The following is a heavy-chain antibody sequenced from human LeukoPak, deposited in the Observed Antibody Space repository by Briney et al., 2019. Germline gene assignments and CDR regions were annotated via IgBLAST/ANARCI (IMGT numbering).Heavy chain of an antibody. J-gene: IGHJ4*02. CDR3: ARGAIDIVVVVAATFFDY. CDR2: ISAYNGNT. CDR1: GYTFTSYG. V-gene: IGHV1-18*01. Sequence: ASVKVSCEASGYTFTSYGISWVRQAPGQGLEWMGWISAYNGNTNYAQKLQGRVTMTTDTSTSTAYMELRSLRPDDTGVYYCARGAIDIVVVVAATFFDYWGQGTLVTVSS. D-gene: IGHD2-15*01.